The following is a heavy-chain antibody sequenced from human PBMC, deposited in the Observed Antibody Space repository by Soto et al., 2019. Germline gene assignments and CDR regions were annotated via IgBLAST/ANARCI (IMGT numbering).Heavy chain of an antibody. CDR2: IGAGGTT. CDR3: AKREVAGTTYFDY. Sequence: PGGSLRLSCAASGITFSNFGMSWVRQAPGKGLEWVSSIGAGGTTNYADSVKGRFTISRGNSKNTLYLQMNSLRVEDTAVYYCAKREVAGTTYFDYWGQGTLVTVSS. J-gene: IGHJ4*02. V-gene: IGHV3-23*01. D-gene: IGHD6-19*01. CDR1: GITFSNFG.